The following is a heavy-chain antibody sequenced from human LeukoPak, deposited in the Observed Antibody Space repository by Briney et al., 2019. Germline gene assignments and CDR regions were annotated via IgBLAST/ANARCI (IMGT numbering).Heavy chain of an antibody. D-gene: IGHD5-18*01. CDR2: IYYSKNT. V-gene: IGHV4-39*01. CDR1: GGSISSSSAY. Sequence: SETLSLTCTVSGGSISSSSAYWGWIRQPPGKGLEWIGSIYYSKNTYYNPSLKSRVTISADTSKNQFSLTLGSVSATDTAVYYCVSPRGFSYGYFDYCGQGTLVTVSS. J-gene: IGHJ4*02. CDR3: VSPRGFSYGYFDY.